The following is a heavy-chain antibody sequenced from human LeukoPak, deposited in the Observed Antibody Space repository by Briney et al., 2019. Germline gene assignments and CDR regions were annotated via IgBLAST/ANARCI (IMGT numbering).Heavy chain of an antibody. D-gene: IGHD3-22*01. V-gene: IGHV3-23*01. CDR3: AKDPLHYDSSGPI. J-gene: IGHJ3*02. CDR2: ISGSGGTT. CDR1: GFTFRSYG. Sequence: GGSLRLSCAASGFTFRSYGMSWVRQAPGKGLEWVSAISGSGGTTYYADSVKGRFTISRDNSKNTLYLQMNSLRAEDTAVYYCAKDPLHYDSSGPIWGQGTMVTVSS.